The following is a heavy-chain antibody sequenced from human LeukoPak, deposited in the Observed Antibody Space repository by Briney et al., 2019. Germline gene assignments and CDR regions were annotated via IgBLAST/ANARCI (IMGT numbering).Heavy chain of an antibody. J-gene: IGHJ4*02. Sequence: QPGGSLRLSCAASGFTFDDYAMHWVRQAPGKGLEWVSGISWNSGSIGYADSVKGRFTISRDKAKNSLYLQMNSLRAEDTALYYCAKDATYSSGWTDYWGQGTLVTVSS. CDR2: ISWNSGSI. V-gene: IGHV3-9*01. CDR3: AKDATYSSGWTDY. CDR1: GFTFDDYA. D-gene: IGHD6-19*01.